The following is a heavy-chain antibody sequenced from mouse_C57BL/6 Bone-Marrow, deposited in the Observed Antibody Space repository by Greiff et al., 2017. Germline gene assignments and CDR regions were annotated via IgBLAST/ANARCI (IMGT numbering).Heavy chain of an antibody. CDR3: ARRNSNLGTWFAY. Sequence: VMLVASGGGLVKPGGSLKLSCAASGFTFSSYAMSWVRQTPEKRLEWVATISDGGSYTYYPDTVNGRFTISRDNAKNNLYLQMSQRKSEDTAMDYGARRNSNLGTWFAYWGQGTLVTVSA. V-gene: IGHV5-4*03. CDR2: ISDGGSYT. D-gene: IGHD2-5*01. CDR1: GFTFSSYA. J-gene: IGHJ3*01.